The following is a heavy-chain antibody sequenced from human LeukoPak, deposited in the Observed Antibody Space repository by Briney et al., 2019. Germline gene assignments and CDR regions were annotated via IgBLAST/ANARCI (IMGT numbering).Heavy chain of an antibody. Sequence: PGGSLRLSCAASGFTFSDYYMSWIRQAPGKGLEWGSYISSSGRNIYYADSVKGRFTISRDNAKNSLYLQMNSLRAEDTAVYYCARGPRGYCSSTSCRSTEYYYYMDVWGKGTTVTVSS. J-gene: IGHJ6*03. CDR3: ARGPRGYCSSTSCRSTEYYYYMDV. D-gene: IGHD2-2*01. CDR1: GFTFSDYY. CDR2: ISSSGRNI. V-gene: IGHV3-11*01.